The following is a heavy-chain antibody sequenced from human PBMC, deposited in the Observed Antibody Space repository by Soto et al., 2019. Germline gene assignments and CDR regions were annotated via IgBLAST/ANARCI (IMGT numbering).Heavy chain of an antibody. CDR1: GFTFSSYW. J-gene: IGHJ5*02. V-gene: IGHV3-7*01. CDR2: IKQDGTEI. CDR3: ASYIGSYFSVGHDR. D-gene: IGHD1-26*01. Sequence: EVQLVESGGGLVQPGGSLRLSCVASGFTFSSYWMSWVRQAPGGGLEWVANIKQDGTEIHYVESVKGRFTIFRDNAKKSLFLQMNSLIAEDTAVYFCASYIGSYFSVGHDRWGQGTLVTVSS.